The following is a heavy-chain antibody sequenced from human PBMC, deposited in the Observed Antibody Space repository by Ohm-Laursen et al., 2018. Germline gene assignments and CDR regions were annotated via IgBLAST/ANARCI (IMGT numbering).Heavy chain of an antibody. V-gene: IGHV3-21*01. J-gene: IGHJ4*02. CDR1: GFTFSSYS. D-gene: IGHD1-26*01. Sequence: SLRLSCAASGFTFSSYSMNWVRQAPGKGLEWVSSISSSSSYIYYADSVKGRVTISRDNAKNSLYLQMNSLRAEDTAVFYCAREGVSGVGATTGDYFDYWGQGTLATVSS. CDR2: ISSSSSYI. CDR3: AREGVSGVGATTGDYFDY.